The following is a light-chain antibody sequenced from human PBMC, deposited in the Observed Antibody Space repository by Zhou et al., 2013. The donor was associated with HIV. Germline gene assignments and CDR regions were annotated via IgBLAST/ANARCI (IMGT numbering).Light chain of an antibody. V-gene: IGKV1-33*01. CDR2: DAS. CDR3: QQYDNLPPFT. CDR1: QDISTY. J-gene: IGKJ3*01. Sequence: DIQMTQSPSSLSASVGDRVTITCQASQDISTYLNWYQQKPGKAPKLLIYDASNLETGVPSRFSGSGSGTDFTFTISSLQPEDIATYYCQQYDNLPPFTFGPRDQSRISN.